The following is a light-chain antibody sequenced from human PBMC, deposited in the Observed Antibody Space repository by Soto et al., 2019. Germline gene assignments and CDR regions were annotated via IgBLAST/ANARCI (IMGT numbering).Light chain of an antibody. CDR3: QQYYSTPQT. CDR1: QSVLYTSNNKNY. CDR2: WAS. Sequence: DIVMTQSPDSLAVSLGERATINCRSSQSVLYTSNNKNYLAWYQLKPGQPPKVLIYWASTRESGVPARFSGSGSGTDFTLTISSLQAEDVAVYYCQQYYSTPQTFGQGTKVEIK. V-gene: IGKV4-1*01. J-gene: IGKJ1*01.